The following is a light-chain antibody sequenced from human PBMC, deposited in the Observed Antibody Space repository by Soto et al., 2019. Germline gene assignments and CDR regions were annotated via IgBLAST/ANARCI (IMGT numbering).Light chain of an antibody. CDR3: CSYAGGYNYL. J-gene: IGLJ1*01. Sequence: QSALTQPRSVSGSPGQSVTISCTGTGNDVGAYNYVSWYQQHPGRPPKLLIYGVVRWPSGVPDRFSGSKSGNTASLTISGLQAEDEADYFLCSYAGGYNYLFGTGTKLTVL. CDR2: GVV. CDR1: GNDVGAYNY. V-gene: IGLV2-11*01.